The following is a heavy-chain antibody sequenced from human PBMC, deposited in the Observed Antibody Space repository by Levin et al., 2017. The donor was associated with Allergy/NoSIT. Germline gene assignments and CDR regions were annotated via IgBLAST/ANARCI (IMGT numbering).Heavy chain of an antibody. CDR3: ARHMIVSPGFDY. D-gene: IGHD3-22*01. J-gene: IGHJ4*02. V-gene: IGHV4-34*01. CDR2: INHSGST. CDR1: GGSFSGYY. Sequence: GSLRLSCAVYGGSFSGYYWSWIRQPPGKGLEWIGEINHSGSTNYNPSLKSRVTISVDTSKNQFSLKLSSVTAADTAVYYCARHMIVSPGFDYWGQGTLVTVSS.